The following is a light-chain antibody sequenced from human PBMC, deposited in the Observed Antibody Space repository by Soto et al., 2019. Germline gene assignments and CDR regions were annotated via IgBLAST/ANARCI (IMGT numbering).Light chain of an antibody. J-gene: IGLJ2*01. CDR3: QSYDSTLSGSI. Sequence: QSVLTQPSSVSGAPGQRVTISCTGSSSNMGAGFDVHWYQQLPGTAPKLLIFGNTNRPSGVPDRFSGSRSGTSASLVITGLQPDDEADYYCQSYDSTLSGSIFGGGTKLTVL. CDR1: SSNMGAGFD. V-gene: IGLV1-40*01. CDR2: GNT.